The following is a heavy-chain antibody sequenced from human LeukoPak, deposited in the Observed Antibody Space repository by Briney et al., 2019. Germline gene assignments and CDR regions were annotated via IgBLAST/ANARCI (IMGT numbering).Heavy chain of an antibody. CDR1: GFTFSSYS. CDR3: ARGKEGPTGLDYFDY. J-gene: IGHJ4*02. V-gene: IGHV3-21*01. CDR2: ISSSSSYI. Sequence: GGSLRLSCAASGFTFSSYSMNWVRQAPGKGLEWVSSISSSSSYIYYADSVKGRFTISRDNAKNSLYLQMNSPRAEDTAVYYCARGKEGPTGLDYFDYWGQGTLVTVSS. D-gene: IGHD1-14*01.